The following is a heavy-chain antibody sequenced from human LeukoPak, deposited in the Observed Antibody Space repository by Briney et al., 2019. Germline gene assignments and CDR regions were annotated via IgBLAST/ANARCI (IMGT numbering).Heavy chain of an antibody. Sequence: PGGSLRLSCAASGFTFSSYAMTWVRQAPGGGLEWVANIKADGSVKYYVDSVKGRFTISRDNAKNSLFLEMNSLRVEDTAVYYCARGGGHFEYWGQGTLVTVSS. CDR3: ARGGGHFEY. CDR1: GFTFSSYA. V-gene: IGHV3-7*01. J-gene: IGHJ4*02. CDR2: IKADGSVK.